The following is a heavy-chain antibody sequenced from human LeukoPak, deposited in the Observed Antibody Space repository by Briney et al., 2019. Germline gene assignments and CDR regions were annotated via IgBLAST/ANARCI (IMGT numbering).Heavy chain of an antibody. CDR2: IYSGGST. J-gene: IGHJ4*02. CDR1: GFTVSSNY. D-gene: IGHD3-10*01. V-gene: IGHV3-53*01. Sequence: GGSLRLSCAASGFTVSSNYMSWVRQAPGKGLEWVSVIYSGGSTYYADSVKGRFTISRDNSKNTLYLQMNSLRAEDTAVYYCARKRTSNKNYYGSGLFDYWGQGTLVTVSS. CDR3: ARKRTSNKNYYGSGLFDY.